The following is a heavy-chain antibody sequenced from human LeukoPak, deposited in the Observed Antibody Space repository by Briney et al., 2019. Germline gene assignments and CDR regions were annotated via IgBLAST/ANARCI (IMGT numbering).Heavy chain of an antibody. CDR2: INPSGGSA. Sequence: ASVKVSCKASGYTFTSYYMHWVRQAPGQGLEWMGIINPSGGSASYAQKFQGRVTMTKDTSTSTVYMELSSLRSEDTAVYYCARGGGTDRRFDPWGQGTLVTVSS. J-gene: IGHJ5*02. V-gene: IGHV1-46*01. D-gene: IGHD1-14*01. CDR3: ARGGGTDRRFDP. CDR1: GYTFTSYY.